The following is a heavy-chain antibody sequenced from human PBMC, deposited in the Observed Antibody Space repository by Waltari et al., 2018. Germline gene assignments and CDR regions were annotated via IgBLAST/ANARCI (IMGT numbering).Heavy chain of an antibody. J-gene: IGHJ4*02. D-gene: IGHD5-12*01. CDR1: GFNINYKY. CDR2: NYAGSGRT. CDR3: ARAGLGSPLQWLQLLDL. V-gene: IGHV3-53*01. Sequence: EVQLVESGGGVLQPGGSLRLSCAASGFNINYKYMSWVRQAPGNGLESVTVNYAGSGRTFYAESVKGRVTVSIDNSKNTVHLDLHSLAADDSAVYSCARAGLGSPLQWLQLLDLGGRGTRVTVSS.